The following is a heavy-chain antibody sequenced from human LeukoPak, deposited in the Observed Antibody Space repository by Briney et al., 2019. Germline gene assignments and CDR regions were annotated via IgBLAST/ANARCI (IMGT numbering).Heavy chain of an antibody. J-gene: IGHJ4*02. CDR2: IYYSGST. CDR3: ARETYSSSWYGNYYFDY. Sequence: ASETLSLTCTVSGGSISSSSYYWGWIRQPPGKGLEWIGYIYYSGSTNYNPSLKSRVTISVDTSKNQFSLKLSSVTAADTAVYYCARETYSSSWYGNYYFDYWGQGTLVTVSS. CDR1: GGSISSSSYY. V-gene: IGHV4-61*01. D-gene: IGHD6-13*01.